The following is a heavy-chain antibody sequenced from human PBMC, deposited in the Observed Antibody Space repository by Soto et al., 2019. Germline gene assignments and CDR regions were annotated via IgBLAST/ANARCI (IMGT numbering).Heavy chain of an antibody. CDR2: IDWEDDE. Sequence: SGPTLVNPTQTLTLTCTFSGFSLSTSGMCVSWIRQPPGEALEWLARIDWEDDEYYSTSLKTMLTISKDTSKNQVVLTLTNMDPADTATYYCARMRGVVVPAAPNDPYYYYYYMDVWGKGTTVTVSS. V-gene: IGHV2-70*11. J-gene: IGHJ6*03. CDR1: GFSLSTSGMC. D-gene: IGHD2-2*01. CDR3: ARMRGVVVPAAPNDPYYYYYYMDV.